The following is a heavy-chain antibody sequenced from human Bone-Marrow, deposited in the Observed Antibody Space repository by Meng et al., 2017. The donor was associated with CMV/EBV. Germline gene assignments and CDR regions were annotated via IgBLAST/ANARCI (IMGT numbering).Heavy chain of an antibody. V-gene: IGHV4-39*07. Sequence: SETLSLTCTVSGGSIGTNSYYWGWIRQPPGKGLEWIGSIYYSGSTYYNPSLKSRVTISVDTSENQVSLRVTSVTAADTAVSYCARDRGLQWFYHWGQGALVTVSS. J-gene: IGHJ5*02. CDR1: GGSIGTNSYY. D-gene: IGHD2-21*02. CDR3: ARDRGLQWFYH. CDR2: IYYSGST.